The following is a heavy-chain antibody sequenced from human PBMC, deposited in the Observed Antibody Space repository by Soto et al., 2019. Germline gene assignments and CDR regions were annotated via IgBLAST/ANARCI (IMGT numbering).Heavy chain of an antibody. J-gene: IGHJ4*02. V-gene: IGHV3-23*01. CDR3: AKPPDYNWNDY. D-gene: IGHD1-20*01. CDR2: VSGSGGST. Sequence: EVQLLESGGGLVQPGGSLRLSCAASGFTFSSYAMSWVRQAPGKGLEWISAVSGSGGSTYYADSVKGRFTISRDNSKDTLYLPMNTLRAEDSAVYYCAKPPDYNWNDYWGQGTLVTVSS. CDR1: GFTFSSYA.